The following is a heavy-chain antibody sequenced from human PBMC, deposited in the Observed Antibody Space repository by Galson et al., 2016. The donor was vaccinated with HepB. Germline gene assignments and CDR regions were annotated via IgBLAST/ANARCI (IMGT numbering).Heavy chain of an antibody. D-gene: IGHD5-18*01. CDR3: ARALTWDLAMVHFDY. CDR1: GFTFSDYW. V-gene: IGHV3-7*03. CDR2: IMQHGSER. J-gene: IGHJ4*02. Sequence: SLRLSCAASGFTFSDYWMSWVRQAPGKGLQWVANIMQHGSERYYVDSVKGRFSISRDDARNSLYLHMNSLRAEDTAVYYCARALTWDLAMVHFDYWGQGTLVAVSS.